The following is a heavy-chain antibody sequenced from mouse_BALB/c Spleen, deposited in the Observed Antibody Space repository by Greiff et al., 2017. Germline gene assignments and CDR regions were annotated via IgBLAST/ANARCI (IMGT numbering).Heavy chain of an antibody. J-gene: IGHJ3*01. Sequence: EVQLQQSGAELVKPGASVKLSCTASGFNIKDTYMHWVKQRPEQGLEWIGRIDPANGNTKYDPKFQGKATITADTSSNTAYLQLSSLTSEDTAVYYCAMSLYDYDGGFAYWGQGTLVTVSA. CDR1: GFNIKDTY. CDR2: IDPANGNT. D-gene: IGHD2-4*01. CDR3: AMSLYDYDGGFAY. V-gene: IGHV14-3*02.